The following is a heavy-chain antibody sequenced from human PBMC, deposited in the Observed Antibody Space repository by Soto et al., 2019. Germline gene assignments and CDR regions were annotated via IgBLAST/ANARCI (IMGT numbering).Heavy chain of an antibody. J-gene: IGHJ4*02. CDR3: ARDHKLSGSYGY. CDR2: IKQDGSEK. Sequence: PGGSLRLSCEASGFIFSNYWMSWVRQAPGKGLEWVANIKQDGSEKYYVDSVKGRFTISRDNAKNSLYLQMNSLRAEDTAVYYCARDHKLSGSYGYWGQGTLVTVSS. V-gene: IGHV3-7*01. CDR1: GFIFSNYW. D-gene: IGHD1-26*01.